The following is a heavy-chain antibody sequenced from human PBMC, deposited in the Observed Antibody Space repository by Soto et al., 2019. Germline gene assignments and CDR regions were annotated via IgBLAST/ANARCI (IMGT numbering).Heavy chain of an antibody. D-gene: IGHD6-6*01. J-gene: IGHJ4*02. CDR1: GFTFRNYA. Sequence: PGGSLRLSCAASGFTFRNYAKSWVRQAPGKGLEWVAAISGNGGSTYYGDSVKGRFTISRDNSENTLYLHMNSLRPEDTAVYYCAKDSGAIAARGVFDYWGQGTMVTVYS. CDR3: AKDSGAIAARGVFDY. V-gene: IGHV3-23*01. CDR2: ISGNGGST.